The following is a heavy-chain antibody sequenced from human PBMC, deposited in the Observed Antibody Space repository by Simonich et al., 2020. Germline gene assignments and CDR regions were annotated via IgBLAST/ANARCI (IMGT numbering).Heavy chain of an antibody. CDR3: ARWAYSSSYFDY. J-gene: IGHJ4*02. Sequence: QLQLQESGPGLVKPSETLSLTCTVSGGSISSSSYYWGWIRQPPGKALEWIGRIYYSGSTYYNPSLKSRVTRSVDTSKNQFSLKLSSVTAADTAVYYCARWAYSSSYFDYWGQGTLVTVSS. V-gene: IGHV4-39*01. D-gene: IGHD6-6*01. CDR1: GGSISSSSYY. CDR2: IYYSGST.